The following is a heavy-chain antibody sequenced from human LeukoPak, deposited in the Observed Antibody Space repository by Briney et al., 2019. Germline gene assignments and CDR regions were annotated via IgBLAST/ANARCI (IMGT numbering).Heavy chain of an antibody. V-gene: IGHV4-59*01. CDR3: ARGLYSSSWTSSYFDY. CDR1: GGSISSYY. D-gene: IGHD6-13*01. CDR2: IYYSGST. Sequence: SETPSLTCTVSGGSISSYYWSWIRQPPGKGLEWIGYIYYSGSTNYNPSLKSRVTISVDTSKNQFSLKLSSVTAANTAVYYCARGLYSSSWTSSYFDYWGQGTLVIVSS. J-gene: IGHJ4*02.